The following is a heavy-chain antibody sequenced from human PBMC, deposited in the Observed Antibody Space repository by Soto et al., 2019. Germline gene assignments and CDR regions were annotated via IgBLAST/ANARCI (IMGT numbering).Heavy chain of an antibody. J-gene: IGHJ6*02. Sequence: GSLILSCAASGFTFSDYYMSWIRQAPGKGLEWVSYISSSGSTIYYADSVKGRFTISRDNAKNSLYLQMNSLRAEDTAVYYCARAWSGHGYYYYGMDVWGQGTTVTVSS. CDR2: ISSSGSTI. V-gene: IGHV3-11*01. CDR3: ARAWSGHGYYYYGMDV. CDR1: GFTFSDYY. D-gene: IGHD3-3*01.